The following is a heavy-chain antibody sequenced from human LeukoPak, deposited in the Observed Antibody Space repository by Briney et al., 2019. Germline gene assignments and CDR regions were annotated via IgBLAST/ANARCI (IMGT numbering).Heavy chain of an antibody. J-gene: IGHJ3*02. D-gene: IGHD2-15*01. Sequence: SETLSLTCAVYGGSFSGYYWSWIRQPPGKGLEWIGEINHSGSTNYNPSLKSRVTISVDTSKNQFSLKLSSVTAADTAVYYCARAYSLDAFDIWGQGTMVTVSS. CDR2: INHSGST. V-gene: IGHV4-34*01. CDR1: GGSFSGYY. CDR3: ARAYSLDAFDI.